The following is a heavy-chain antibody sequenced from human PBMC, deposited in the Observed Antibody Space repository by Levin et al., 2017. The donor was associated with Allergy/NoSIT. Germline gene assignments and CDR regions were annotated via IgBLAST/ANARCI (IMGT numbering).Heavy chain of an antibody. CDR3: ARDPRIYGGNSVIWSFEL. D-gene: IGHD4-23*01. CDR2: ISYDGSNK. CDR1: GFTFSSYS. J-gene: IGHJ2*01. Sequence: GESLKISCAASGFTFSSYSLHWVRHAPGKGLEWVAAISYDGSNKYYADSVKARFTISRDNSKNMMYLQMNSLRPEDTSMYYCARDPRIYGGNSVIWSFELWGRGTLVTVSS. V-gene: IGHV3-30*03.